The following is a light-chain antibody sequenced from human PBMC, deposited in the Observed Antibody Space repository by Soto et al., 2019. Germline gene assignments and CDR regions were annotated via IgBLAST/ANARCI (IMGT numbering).Light chain of an antibody. V-gene: IGKV3-15*01. J-gene: IGKJ1*01. Sequence: EIVMTQSPVTLSVSPGERATLSCRASQSVSSNLDWYQQKPGQAPRLLIYGASTRATGVPARFSGSGSETEFTLTISSLQSEDFAVYYCQHYNNWPPWTFGQGTKVEIK. CDR2: GAS. CDR1: QSVSSN. CDR3: QHYNNWPPWT.